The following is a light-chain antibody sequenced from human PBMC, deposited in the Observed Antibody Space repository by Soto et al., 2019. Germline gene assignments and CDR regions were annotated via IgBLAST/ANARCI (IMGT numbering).Light chain of an antibody. V-gene: IGKV3-15*01. J-gene: IGKJ2*01. CDR2: GAS. CDR3: QQYNNWPPTYT. CDR1: QSVSSY. Sequence: EIVLTQSPATLSLSPGERGTLSCRASQSVSSYLAWYQQKPGQAPRLLIYGASTRATGIPARFSGSGSGTEFTLTISSLQSEDFAVYYCQQYNNWPPTYTFGQGTKVDIK.